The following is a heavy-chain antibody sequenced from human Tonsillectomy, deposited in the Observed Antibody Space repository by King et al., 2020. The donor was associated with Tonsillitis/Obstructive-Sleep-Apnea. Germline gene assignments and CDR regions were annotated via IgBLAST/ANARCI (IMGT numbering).Heavy chain of an antibody. D-gene: IGHD6-19*01. CDR1: GFTFSSYW. CDR3: ARALAVAGTGGLY. V-gene: IGHV3-74*01. J-gene: IGHJ4*02. CDR2: ISSDGSIT. Sequence: DVQLVESGGGLVQPGGSLRLSCVASGFTFSSYWMHWVRQVPGKGLVWVSRISSDGSITSYADSVKGRFTISRDNAKNTLYLQMNSLRAEDTAVYYCARALAVAGTGGLYWGQGTLVTVSS.